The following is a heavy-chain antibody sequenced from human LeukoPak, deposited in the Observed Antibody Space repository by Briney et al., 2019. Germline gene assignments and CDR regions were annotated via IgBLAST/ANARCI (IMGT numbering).Heavy chain of an antibody. Sequence: SETLSLTCTVSGGSISSSSFYWGWIRQPPGKGLEWIGYIYYSGSTNYNPSLKSRVTISVDTSKNQFSLKLSSVTAADTAVYYCARDYGNSSGWYDYYYYMDVWGKGTTVTVSS. D-gene: IGHD6-19*01. CDR2: IYYSGST. CDR1: GGSISSSSFY. CDR3: ARDYGNSSGWYDYYYYMDV. V-gene: IGHV4-61*01. J-gene: IGHJ6*03.